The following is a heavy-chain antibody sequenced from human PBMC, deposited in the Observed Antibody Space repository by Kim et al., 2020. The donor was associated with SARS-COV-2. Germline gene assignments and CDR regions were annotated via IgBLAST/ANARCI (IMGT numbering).Heavy chain of an antibody. Sequence: SETLSLTCTVSGGSISSSSYYWGWIRQPPGKGLEWIGSIYYSGSTYYNPSLKSRVTISVDTSKNQFSLKLSSVTAADTAVYYCARLAPVALTGYSPGYY. D-gene: IGHD3-9*01. V-gene: IGHV4-39*01. CDR1: GGSISSSSYY. J-gene: IGHJ6*01. CDR3: ARLAPVALTGYSPGYY. CDR2: IYYSGST.